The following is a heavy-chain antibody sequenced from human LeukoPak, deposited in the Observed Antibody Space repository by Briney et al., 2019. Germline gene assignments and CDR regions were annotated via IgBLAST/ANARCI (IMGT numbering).Heavy chain of an antibody. D-gene: IGHD1-26*01. CDR3: ARDGGFRTAELGEAY. V-gene: IGHV3-30-3*01. CDR2: ISYDGSNK. Sequence: PGRSLRLSCATSGFTFSSYAMHWVRQAPGKGLGWVAVISYDGSNKYYADSVKGRFTISRDNSKNTLYLQMNSLRAEDTAVYYCARDGGFRTAELGEAYWGQGTLVTVSS. J-gene: IGHJ4*02. CDR1: GFTFSSYA.